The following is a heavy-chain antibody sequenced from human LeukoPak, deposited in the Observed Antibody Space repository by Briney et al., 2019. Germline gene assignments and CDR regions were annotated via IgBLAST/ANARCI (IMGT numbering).Heavy chain of an antibody. CDR1: GFTFSNYC. Sequence: GGSLGLSCAASGFTFSNYCMSWGRQAPGKGLEWVANIKGDGSEKYYVESVKGRFTITRDNAETSLYLQLNSLRRDDSAVYMCSRVRPEEGLQFGAFDVRGQGTMVTVSS. CDR2: IKGDGSEK. D-gene: IGHD1-14*01. V-gene: IGHV3-7*05. CDR3: SRVRPEEGLQFGAFDV. J-gene: IGHJ3*01.